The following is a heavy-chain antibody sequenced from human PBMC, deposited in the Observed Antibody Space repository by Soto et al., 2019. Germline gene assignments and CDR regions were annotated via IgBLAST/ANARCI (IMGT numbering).Heavy chain of an antibody. CDR1: GGTFSSYA. V-gene: IGHV1-69*01. Sequence: QVQLVQSGAEVKKPGSSVKVSCKASGGTFSSYAISWVRQAHGQGLEWMVGMIPILGTANYAQKFQGRATTTAEESTSTAYMELSSLRSEDTAVYYCSRGYSGYDYGNGDYYYYGMDVWGQGTTVTVSS. J-gene: IGHJ6*02. CDR2: MIPILGTA. D-gene: IGHD5-12*01. CDR3: SRGYSGYDYGNGDYYYYGMDV.